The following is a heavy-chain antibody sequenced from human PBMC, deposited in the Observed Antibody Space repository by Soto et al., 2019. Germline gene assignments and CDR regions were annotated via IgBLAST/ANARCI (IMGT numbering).Heavy chain of an antibody. Sequence: EVQLLESGGGLVQPGGSLRLSCAASGFTFINYAMIWVRQAPGKGLEWVSTISGGGDGTYYADSVKGHFTISRDNSKNTLYLQMNSLRAEDTAIYYCAKKGLGSLKTFCSNSDCHYAFDLWGQGPVFTVSS. V-gene: IGHV3-23*01. J-gene: IGHJ3*01. D-gene: IGHD2-8*01. CDR2: ISGGGDGT. CDR3: AKKGLGSLKTFCSNSDCHYAFDL. CDR1: GFTFINYA.